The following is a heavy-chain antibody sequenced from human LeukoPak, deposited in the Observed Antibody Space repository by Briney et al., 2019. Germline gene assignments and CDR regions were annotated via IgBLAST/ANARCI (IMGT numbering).Heavy chain of an antibody. J-gene: IGHJ4*02. CDR3: ARSYYYGSGSSRFYFDY. V-gene: IGHV1-24*01. Sequence: ASVKVSCKVSGYTLTELSMHWVRQAPGKGLEWMGGFDPEDGETIYAQKFQGRVTMTEDTSTDTAYMELSSLRSEDTAVYYCARSYYYGSGSSRFYFDYWGQGTLVTVSS. CDR1: GYTLTELS. CDR2: FDPEDGET. D-gene: IGHD3-10*01.